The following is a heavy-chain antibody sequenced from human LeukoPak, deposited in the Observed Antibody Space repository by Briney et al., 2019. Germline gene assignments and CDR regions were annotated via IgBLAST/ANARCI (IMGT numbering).Heavy chain of an antibody. D-gene: IGHD1-26*01. CDR1: GGSISDYF. Sequence: SETLSLTCTVSGGSISDYFWSWIRQPPGKGLEWIGFIIYSRSTDHNPSLKSRVTISVDTSKNQFSLKLSSVTAADTAVYYCARGRGLVGSYGYYFDYWGQGTLVTVSS. V-gene: IGHV4-59*12. J-gene: IGHJ4*02. CDR3: ARGRGLVGSYGYYFDY. CDR2: IIYSRST.